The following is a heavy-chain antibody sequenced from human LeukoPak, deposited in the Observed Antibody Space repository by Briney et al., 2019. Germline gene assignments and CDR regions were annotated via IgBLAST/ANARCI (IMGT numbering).Heavy chain of an antibody. J-gene: IGHJ3*02. Sequence: SETLSLTCTVSGCSISSYYWSWIRQPPGKGLEWIGYIYYSGSTNYNPSLKSRVTISVDTSKNQFSLKLSSVTAADTAVYYCARGGGPMIVAEDAFDIWGQGTMVTVSS. CDR2: IYYSGST. D-gene: IGHD3-22*01. CDR1: GCSISSYY. V-gene: IGHV4-59*01. CDR3: ARGGGPMIVAEDAFDI.